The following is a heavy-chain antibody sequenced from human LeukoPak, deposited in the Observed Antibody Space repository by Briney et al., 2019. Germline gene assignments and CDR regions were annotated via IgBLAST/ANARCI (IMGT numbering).Heavy chain of an antibody. J-gene: IGHJ4*02. Sequence: GGSLRLSCAASGFTFSSYWMSWVRQAPGKGLEWVANIKQDGSEKYYVDSVKGRFTISRDNAKNSLYLQMNSLRAEDTAVYYCARGLGLPLGIVGATLYYFDYWGQGTLVTVSS. V-gene: IGHV3-7*01. CDR2: IKQDGSEK. CDR1: GFTFSSYW. CDR3: ARGLGLPLGIVGATLYYFDY. D-gene: IGHD1-26*01.